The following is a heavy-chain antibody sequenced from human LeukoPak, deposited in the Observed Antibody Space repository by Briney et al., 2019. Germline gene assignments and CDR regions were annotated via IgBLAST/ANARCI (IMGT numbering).Heavy chain of an antibody. V-gene: IGHV4-4*09. D-gene: IGHD3/OR15-3a*01. CDR2: LYNSGST. Sequence: PSETLSLTCTFSGSSISHYYWSWIRQPPGKGLEWIGYLYNSGSTDYNPSLKSRVTISVDTSKNQFSLKLNSVTAADTAVYYCASLWDWGAFDVWGPGTTVTVSS. J-gene: IGHJ3*01. CDR1: GSSISHYY. CDR3: ASLWDWGAFDV.